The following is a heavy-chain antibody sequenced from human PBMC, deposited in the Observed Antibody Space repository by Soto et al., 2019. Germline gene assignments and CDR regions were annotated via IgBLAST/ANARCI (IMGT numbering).Heavy chain of an antibody. CDR1: GFTFSSYA. V-gene: IGHV3-23*01. D-gene: IGHD3-9*01. CDR2: ISGSGGST. CDR3: AVRGRYYDILTGQTTPGYFDY. Sequence: GGSLRLSCAASGFTFSSYAMSWVRQAPGKGLEWVSAISGSGGSTYYADSVKGRFTISRDNSKNTLYLQMNSLRAEDTAVYYCAVRGRYYDILTGQTTPGYFDYWGQGTLVTVSS. J-gene: IGHJ4*02.